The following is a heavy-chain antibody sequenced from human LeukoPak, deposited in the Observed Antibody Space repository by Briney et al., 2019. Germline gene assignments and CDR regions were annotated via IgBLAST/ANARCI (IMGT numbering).Heavy chain of an antibody. D-gene: IGHD2-8*02. V-gene: IGHV1-18*04. Sequence: ASVKVSCKASGYTVTRYGISWVRQAPGQGLEWMGWISAYNGNTNYAQKLQGRVTMTTDTSTSTAYMELRSLRSDDTAVYYCASVLPGGWWYFDYWGQGTLVTVSS. CDR3: ASVLPGGWWYFDY. CDR2: ISAYNGNT. CDR1: GYTVTRYG. J-gene: IGHJ4*02.